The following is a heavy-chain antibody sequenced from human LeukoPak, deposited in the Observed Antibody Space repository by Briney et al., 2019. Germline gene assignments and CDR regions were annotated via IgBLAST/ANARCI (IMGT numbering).Heavy chain of an antibody. CDR3: AREGGPYRPLDY. Sequence: PSETLSLTCTVSGGSISSSNWRSWVRQPPGKGLEWIGEVNLQGSTNYNPSLMRRVAISVDTSANHVSLQLTSVTAADTAVYYCAREGGPYRPLDYSGQGTLVTVSS. CDR1: GGSISSSNW. V-gene: IGHV4-4*02. CDR2: VNLQGST. J-gene: IGHJ4*02.